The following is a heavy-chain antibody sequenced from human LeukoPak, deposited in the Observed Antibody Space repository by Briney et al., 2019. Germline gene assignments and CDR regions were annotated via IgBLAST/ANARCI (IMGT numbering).Heavy chain of an antibody. CDR1: GYTFTSYY. D-gene: IGHD2-2*02. J-gene: IGHJ4*02. CDR3: ARLPGGLGYCSSTSCYTDDY. V-gene: IGHV1-46*01. Sequence: ASVKVSCKASGYTFTSYYMHWVRQAPGQGLEWMGIINPSGGSTSYAQKFQGRVTMTRDTSTSTVYMELSSLRSEDTAVYYCARLPGGLGYCSSTSCYTDDYWGQGTLVTVSS. CDR2: INPSGGST.